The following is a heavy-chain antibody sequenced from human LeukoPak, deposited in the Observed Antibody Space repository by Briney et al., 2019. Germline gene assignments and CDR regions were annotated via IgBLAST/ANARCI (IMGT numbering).Heavy chain of an antibody. V-gene: IGHV1-69*05. CDR3: ARDRNGYCSVGSCYTAFDI. D-gene: IGHD2-15*01. CDR2: IIPIFGKA. CDR1: GGTFSSYA. Sequence: SVKVSCKASGGTFSSYAISWVRQAPGQGLEWMGRIIPIFGKANYAQQFQGRVTITTDESTSTAYMELSSLRSEDTAVYYCARDRNGYCSVGSCYTAFDIWGQGTMVTVSS. J-gene: IGHJ3*02.